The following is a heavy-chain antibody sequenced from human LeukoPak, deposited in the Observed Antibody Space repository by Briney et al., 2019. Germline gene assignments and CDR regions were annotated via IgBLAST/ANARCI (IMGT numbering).Heavy chain of an antibody. Sequence: SETLSLTCAVSGVSISSNTHYWGWIRQPPGKGLEWIGSIYYSGNTYYNPSLKSRVTISVDMSKNQFSLKLSSVTAADTAVYYCARHDWGVAAARKFDYWGQGTLVTVSS. CDR2: IYYSGNT. J-gene: IGHJ4*02. CDR3: ARHDWGVAAARKFDY. V-gene: IGHV4-39*01. CDR1: GVSISSNTHY. D-gene: IGHD2-2*01.